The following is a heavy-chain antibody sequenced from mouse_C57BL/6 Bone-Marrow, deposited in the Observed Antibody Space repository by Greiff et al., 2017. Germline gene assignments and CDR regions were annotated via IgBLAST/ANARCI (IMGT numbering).Heavy chain of an antibody. D-gene: IGHD1-1*01. CDR2: IHPNSGST. CDR3: ASTTVVPFDY. Sequence: QVQLQQPGAELVKPGASVKLSCTASGYTFTSYWMHWVKQRPGQGLEWIGMIHPNSGSTNYNEKFKSKATLTVDTSSSTAYMQLSSLTSEDSAVYYCASTTVVPFDYWGQGTTLTVSS. CDR1: GYTFTSYW. V-gene: IGHV1-64*01. J-gene: IGHJ2*01.